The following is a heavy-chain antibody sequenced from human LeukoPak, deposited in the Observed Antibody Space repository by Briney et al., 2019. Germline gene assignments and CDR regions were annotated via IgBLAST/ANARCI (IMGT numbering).Heavy chain of an antibody. J-gene: IGHJ5*02. CDR1: GFNLRTYW. V-gene: IGHV3-74*01. D-gene: IGHD6-13*01. CDR2: INGEGSRI. Sequence: GGSLRLSCAVTGFNLRTYWIHWVRHSPGRGLEWVARINGEGSRISYADSVRGRFTISRDNAKNTAYLQMNSLRAEDTAVYYCASSYSSSWFNWFDPWGQGTLVTVSS. CDR3: ASSYSSSWFNWFDP.